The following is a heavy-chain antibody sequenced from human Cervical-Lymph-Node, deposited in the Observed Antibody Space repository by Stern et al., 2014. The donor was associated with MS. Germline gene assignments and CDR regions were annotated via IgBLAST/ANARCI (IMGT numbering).Heavy chain of an antibody. V-gene: IGHV3-13*04. CDR3: ASWTVTTGFDY. Sequence: VQLVQSGGGLVQPGGSLRLSCAASGFTFSRYDMHWVRQATGKGLEWVSAVGTAGDTYYADSVKGRFTISRENAKNSFFLQMNSLRAGDTAVYYCASWTVTTGFDYWGHGTLVTVSS. D-gene: IGHD4-17*01. CDR2: VGTAGDT. J-gene: IGHJ4*01. CDR1: GFTFSRYD.